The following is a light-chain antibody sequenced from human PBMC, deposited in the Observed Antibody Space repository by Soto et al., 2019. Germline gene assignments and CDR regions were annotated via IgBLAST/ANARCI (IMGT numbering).Light chain of an antibody. Sequence: DIQMTQSPSSLSASVGDRVTITCRASQDIRNGVAWYQQKPGKAPKRLIFAASSLQSGVPSRFSGSASGTEFSLTISRLQPEDFATYYCLQHTTCPWTFGQGTKVEIK. CDR3: LQHTTCPWT. J-gene: IGKJ1*01. CDR1: QDIRNG. CDR2: AAS. V-gene: IGKV1-17*01.